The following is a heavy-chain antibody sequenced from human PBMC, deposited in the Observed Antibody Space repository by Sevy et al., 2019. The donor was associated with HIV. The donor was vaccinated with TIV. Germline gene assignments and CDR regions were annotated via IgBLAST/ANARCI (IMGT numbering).Heavy chain of an antibody. Sequence: GGSLRLSCAASGFTFSSYEMNWVRQAPGKGLEWVSYISSSGSTIYYADSVKGRFTISRDNAKNSLYLQMNSLSADDTAVYYCASKLGYWYFDLWGRGTLVTVSS. D-gene: IGHD7-27*01. CDR1: GFTFSSYE. V-gene: IGHV3-48*03. CDR2: ISSSGSTI. CDR3: ASKLGYWYFDL. J-gene: IGHJ2*01.